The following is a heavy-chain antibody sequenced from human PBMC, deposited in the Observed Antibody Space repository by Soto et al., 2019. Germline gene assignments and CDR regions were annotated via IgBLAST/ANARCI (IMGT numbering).Heavy chain of an antibody. Sequence: ASVKVSCKASGGTFSSYAISWVRQAPGQGLEWMGGIIPIFGTANCAQKFQSRVTITADESTSTAYMELSSLRSEDTAVYYCARDKKGGITMVRGVIMGNWFDPWGQGTLVTVP. CDR3: ARDKKGGITMVRGVIMGNWFDP. CDR2: IIPIFGTA. J-gene: IGHJ5*02. CDR1: GGTFSSYA. V-gene: IGHV1-69*13. D-gene: IGHD3-10*01.